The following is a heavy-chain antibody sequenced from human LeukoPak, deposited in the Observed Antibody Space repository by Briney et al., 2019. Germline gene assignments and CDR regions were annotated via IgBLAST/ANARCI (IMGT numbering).Heavy chain of an antibody. D-gene: IGHD2-2*01. CDR3: ARDFSSSTSLGSIDY. Sequence: SETLSLTCTVSGYSISSGYNWGWIRQPPGEGLEWIGSIYHSGSTYYNPSLKSRVTISVDTSKNQFSLKLTSVTAADTAVYYCARDFSSSTSLGSIDYWGQGTLVTVSS. J-gene: IGHJ4*02. CDR2: IYHSGST. V-gene: IGHV4-38-2*02. CDR1: GYSISSGYN.